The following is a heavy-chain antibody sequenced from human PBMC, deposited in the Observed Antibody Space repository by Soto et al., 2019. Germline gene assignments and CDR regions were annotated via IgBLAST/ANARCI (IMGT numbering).Heavy chain of an antibody. Sequence: PSQTLSLTCAISGDSVSSNSAAWNWIRQSPSRGLEWLGRTYYRSKWYNDYAVSVKSRITINPDTSKNQFSLQLNSVTPEGTAVYYCARDLDGCLWYYYYGLXVWSQRTTDXVSS. CDR1: GDSVSSNSAA. V-gene: IGHV6-1*01. CDR3: ARDLDGCLWYYYYGLXV. CDR2: TYYRSKWYN. J-gene: IGHJ6*02. D-gene: IGHD2-21*01.